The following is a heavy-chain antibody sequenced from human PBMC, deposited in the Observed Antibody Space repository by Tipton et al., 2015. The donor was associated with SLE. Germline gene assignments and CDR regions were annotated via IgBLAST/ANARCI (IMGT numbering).Heavy chain of an antibody. CDR3: ATSRPWGVITQYFHH. CDR2: IYYSGTAH. J-gene: IGHJ1*01. D-gene: IGHD3-10*01. V-gene: IGHV4-39*07. CDR1: GDSITRSSFY. Sequence: TLSLTCTVSGDSITRSSFYWGWIRQPPGKGLEWIGSIYYSGTAHYENPSLKSRVTISIDTSNNQFSLRLTSVTAADTAVYFCATSRPWGVITQYFHHWGQGTVVIVSS.